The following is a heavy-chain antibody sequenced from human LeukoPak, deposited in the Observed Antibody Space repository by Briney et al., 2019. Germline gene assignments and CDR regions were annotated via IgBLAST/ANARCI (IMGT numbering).Heavy chain of an antibody. Sequence: GASVKVSCKASGFTFTNYNMHWVRQAPGQGLEWMGIINPSGGSTNYAQNFQARVTMTRDTSTSTVYMELSSLTSDDTAVYYCARGGDGYGYWGQGTAVTVSS. CDR1: GFTFTNYN. V-gene: IGHV1-46*01. CDR2: INPSGGST. CDR3: ARGGDGYGY. J-gene: IGHJ4*02. D-gene: IGHD3-22*01.